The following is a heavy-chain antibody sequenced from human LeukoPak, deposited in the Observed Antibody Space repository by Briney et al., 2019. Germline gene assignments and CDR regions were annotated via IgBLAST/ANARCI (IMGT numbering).Heavy chain of an antibody. CDR3: ARAYGDEDAFDI. CDR2: IYYSGST. V-gene: IGHV4-59*01. CDR1: GGSISSYH. J-gene: IGHJ3*02. Sequence: SETLSLTCTVSGGSISSYHWSWIRQPPGKGLEWIGYIYYSGSTNYNPSLKSRVTISVDTSKNQFSLKLSSVTAADTAVYYCARAYGDEDAFDIWGQGTMVTVSS. D-gene: IGHD4-17*01.